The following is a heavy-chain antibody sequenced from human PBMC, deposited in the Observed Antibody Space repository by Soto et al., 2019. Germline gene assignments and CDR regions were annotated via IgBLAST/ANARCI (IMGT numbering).Heavy chain of an antibody. D-gene: IGHD5-12*01. CDR1: GGTFSSYT. CDR3: ARGNHRRLQLWYFDL. Sequence: QVQLVQSGAEVKKPGSSVTVSCKASGGTFSSYTISWVRQAPGQGLEWMGGIIPIFGTANYAQKSQGRVKITAEESTSKAYMELSSRRSADTAMYYCARGNHRRLQLWYFDLWGRGTLVTVSS. V-gene: IGHV1-69*12. CDR2: IIPIFGTA. J-gene: IGHJ2*01.